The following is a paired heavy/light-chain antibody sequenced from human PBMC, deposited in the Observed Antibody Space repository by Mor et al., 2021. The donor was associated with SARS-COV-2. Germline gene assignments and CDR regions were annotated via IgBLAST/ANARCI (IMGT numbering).Heavy chain of an antibody. V-gene: IGHV3-43D*03. J-gene: IGHJ5*01. CDR2: ISWSGDRT. D-gene: IGHD3-10*01. CDR1: GIRIDGSA. CDR3: ARESMYGRFDS. Sequence: EVQLVESGGAVVQPGGSLRLSCAASGIRIDGSAMHWVRQAPGKGLEWVSLISWSGDRTYYGDSVKGRFTISRDNSKKSLYLQMNSLRREDTAFYYCARESMYGRFDSWGQGTLVTVSS.
Light chain of an antibody. V-gene: IGLV2-14*01. Sequence: QSALTQPASVSGAPGQSITISCTGTSSDIGGYNYVSWYQHNPGKAPKLMIYEVGNRPSGVSNRFSGSKSGNTASLSISGLQAEDEADYYCSSFTSNNIYVFGTGTKVTVL. CDR1: SSDIGGYNY. J-gene: IGLJ1*01. CDR3: SSFTSNNIYV. CDR2: EVG.